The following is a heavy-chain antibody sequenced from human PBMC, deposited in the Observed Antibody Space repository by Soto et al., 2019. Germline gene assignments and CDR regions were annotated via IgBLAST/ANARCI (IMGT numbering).Heavy chain of an antibody. J-gene: IGHJ4*02. D-gene: IGHD3-10*01. CDR1: GFTFGHSA. CDR2: ISGTGGAA. Sequence: GGSLRLSCAASGFTFGHSAMSWVRQAPGKGLEWVAAISGTGGAAYYADSVKGRFTISRDNSRNTLFLQMNSLRVDDTAIYHCAKPEEVVRGFDFWGRGTLVTVSS. CDR3: AKPEEVVRGFDF. V-gene: IGHV3-23*01.